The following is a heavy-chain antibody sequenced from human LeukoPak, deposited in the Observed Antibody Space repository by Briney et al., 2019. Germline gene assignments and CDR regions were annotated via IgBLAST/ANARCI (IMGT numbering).Heavy chain of an antibody. D-gene: IGHD6-13*01. V-gene: IGHV3-21*01. J-gene: IGHJ4*02. Sequence: PGGSLRLSCAASGFSFSNYEMKWVRQAPGKGLEWVSSISSRGRYIYYADSVKGRFTISRDNTQNSLSLQMNSLRVEDTAVYYCARDGVGAGTIASAGSDYWGQGTLITVSS. CDR3: ARDGVGAGTIASAGSDY. CDR2: ISSRGRYI. CDR1: GFSFSNYE.